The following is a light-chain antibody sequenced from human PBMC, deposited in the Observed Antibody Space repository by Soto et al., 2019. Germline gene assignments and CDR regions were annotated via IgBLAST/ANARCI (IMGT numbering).Light chain of an antibody. J-gene: IGLJ2*01. CDR2: RNN. Sequence: QSVLTQPPSASGTPGQRVTITCSGSSSNIGRNYVYWYQQLPGTAPKLLIYRNNQRPSGVPDRFSGSKSGTSASLAISGLRCEDEADYYCAAWDDSLSGLVFGGGTKVTVL. V-gene: IGLV1-47*01. CDR1: SSNIGRNY. CDR3: AAWDDSLSGLV.